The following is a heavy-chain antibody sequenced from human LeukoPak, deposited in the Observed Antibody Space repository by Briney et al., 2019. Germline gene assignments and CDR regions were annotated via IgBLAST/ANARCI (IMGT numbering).Heavy chain of an antibody. J-gene: IGHJ4*02. CDR1: GFTFGDYV. Sequence: GGSLRLSCAASGFTFGDYVMHWVRHTPAKGLEWVSLISWGGGSTSYADSVKGRFTISRDNSKNSLYLQMNTLRPEDTALYYCAKDRDYYFEYWGQGTPVTVSS. V-gene: IGHV3-43D*04. CDR3: AKDRDYYFEY. CDR2: ISWGGGST. D-gene: IGHD3/OR15-3a*01.